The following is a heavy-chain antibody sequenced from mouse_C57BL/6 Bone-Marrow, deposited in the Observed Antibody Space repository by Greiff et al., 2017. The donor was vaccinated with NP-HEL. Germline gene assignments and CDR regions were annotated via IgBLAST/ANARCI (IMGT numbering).Heavy chain of an antibody. CDR2: IYPGDGDH. CDR1: GYAFSSSW. CDR3: ARSNLY. D-gene: IGHD4-1*01. J-gene: IGHJ3*01. Sequence: VQLQQSGPELVKPGASVKISCKASGYAFSSSWLNWVKQRPGKGLEWIGRIYPGDGDHNYNGKFKGKATLTADKSSSTAYMQLSSLTSEDSAVYFCARSNLYWGQGTLVTVSA. V-gene: IGHV1-82*01.